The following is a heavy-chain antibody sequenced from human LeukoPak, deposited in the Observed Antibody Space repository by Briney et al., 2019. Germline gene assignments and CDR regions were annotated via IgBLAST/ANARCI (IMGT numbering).Heavy chain of an antibody. D-gene: IGHD2-21*01. CDR2: ISGSGGST. CDR1: GFTFSSYA. J-gene: IGHJ4*02. CDR3: AKEQSSSTWVIAMHRGFDY. V-gene: IGHV3-23*01. Sequence: GGSLRLSCAASGFTFSSYAMSWVCQAPGKGLEWVSAISGSGGSTYYADSVKGRFTISRDNSKNTLYLQMNSLRAEDTAVYYCAKEQSSSTWVIAMHRGFDYWGQGTLVTVSS.